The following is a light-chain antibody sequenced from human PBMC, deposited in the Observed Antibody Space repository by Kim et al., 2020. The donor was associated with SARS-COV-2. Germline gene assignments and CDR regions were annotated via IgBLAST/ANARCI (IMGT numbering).Light chain of an antibody. CDR3: NSRDSSGNHVV. V-gene: IGLV3-19*01. CDR2: GKN. CDR1: SLRSYY. J-gene: IGLJ2*01. Sequence: ALGQTVRITCQGDSLRSYYASWYQQKPGQAPVLVIYGKNNRPSGIPDRFSGSSSGNTASLTITGAQAEDEADYYCNSRDSSGNHVVVGGGTKLTVL.